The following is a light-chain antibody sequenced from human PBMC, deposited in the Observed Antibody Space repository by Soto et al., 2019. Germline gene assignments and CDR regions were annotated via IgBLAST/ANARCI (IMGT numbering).Light chain of an antibody. CDR2: GAS. J-gene: IGKJ1*01. Sequence: EVVMTQSPATLSASPGERATLSCRASQGVNNNLAWYQQKPGQAPRLLIYGASTRATGVPARFTGSGSGAEFTLTISSLQSEDLAVYYCQQYDDWPPWTFGKGTKVEIK. CDR3: QQYDDWPPWT. CDR1: QGVNNN. V-gene: IGKV3-15*01.